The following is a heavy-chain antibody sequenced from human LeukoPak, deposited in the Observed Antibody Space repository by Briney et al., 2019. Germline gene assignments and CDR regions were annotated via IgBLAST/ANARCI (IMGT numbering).Heavy chain of an antibody. V-gene: IGHV3-9*01. CDR2: ITWNSGKI. D-gene: IGHD2/OR15-2a*01. J-gene: IGHJ4*02. CDR1: GFTFNDYA. Sequence: GGSLRLSCTTSGFTFNDYAMHWVRQAPGKGLEWVSGITWNSGKIAYADSVKGRFTISRDNAKNSLFLQMNSLRAEDTALYYCAKDVGQSSPRILYYFDSWGQGTLVTVSP. CDR3: AKDVGQSSPRILYYFDS.